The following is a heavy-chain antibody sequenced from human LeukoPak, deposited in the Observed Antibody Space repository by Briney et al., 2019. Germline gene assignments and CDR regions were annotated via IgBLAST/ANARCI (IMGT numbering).Heavy chain of an antibody. V-gene: IGHV3-7*01. CDR1: GFTFSNYW. Sequence: GGSLRLSCAASGFTFSNYWMTWVRQAPGKGLERVANMKEDESEEYYVDSVRGRFTISRDNAKNSLYLQMNSLRGEDTAVYYCARDRSAWYRKDAFDIWGQGTMVTVSS. CDR2: MKEDESEE. CDR3: ARDRSAWYRKDAFDI. J-gene: IGHJ3*02. D-gene: IGHD6-13*01.